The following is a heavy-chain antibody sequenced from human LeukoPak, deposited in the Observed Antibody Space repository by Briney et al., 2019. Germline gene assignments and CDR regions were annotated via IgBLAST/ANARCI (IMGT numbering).Heavy chain of an antibody. V-gene: IGHV1-8*01. CDR3: ARLTRYYDFWSGYYTRGTFDY. CDR1: GYTFTSYD. CDR2: MNPNSGNT. D-gene: IGHD3-3*01. J-gene: IGHJ4*02. Sequence: GASVKVSCKASGYTFTSYDINWVRQATGQGLEWMGWMNPNSGNTGYAQKFQGRVTMTRNTSISTAYMELSSLRSEDTAVYYCARLTRYYDFWSGYYTRGTFDYWGQGTLVTVSS.